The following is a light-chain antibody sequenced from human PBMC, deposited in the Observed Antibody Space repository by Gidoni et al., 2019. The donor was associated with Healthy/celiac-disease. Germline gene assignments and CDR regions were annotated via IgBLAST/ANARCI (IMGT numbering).Light chain of an antibody. CDR2: WAS. CDR3: QQYYITPWT. J-gene: IGKJ1*01. CDR1: QSVLYSSNVKKT. Sequence: DIVMTQSPDSLAVSLGERATINCTSSQSVLYSSNVKKTLAWYQQKPGQPPKLLIYWASTRESGVPDRFSGSGSGTHFTLTISSLQAEDVAVYYCQQYYITPWTFGQGTKVEVK. V-gene: IGKV4-1*01.